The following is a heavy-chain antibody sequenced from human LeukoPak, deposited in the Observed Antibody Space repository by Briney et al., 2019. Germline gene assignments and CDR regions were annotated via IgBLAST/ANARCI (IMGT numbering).Heavy chain of an antibody. J-gene: IGHJ6*03. CDR1: GYSISSGYY. CDR2: IYRSGST. Sequence: PSETLSLTCTVSGYSISSGYYWGWIRQPPGKGLEWIGYIYRSGSTYYNPSLKSRVTISVDRSNNQFSLRLSSVTAADTAVYYCARLKDFPPNYYYYYMDVWGKGTTVTVSS. D-gene: IGHD2-15*01. CDR3: ARLKDFPPNYYYYYMDV. V-gene: IGHV4-38-2*02.